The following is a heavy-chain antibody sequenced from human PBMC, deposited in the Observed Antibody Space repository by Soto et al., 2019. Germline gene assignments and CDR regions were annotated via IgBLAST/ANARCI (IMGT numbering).Heavy chain of an antibody. V-gene: IGHV4-59*01. Sequence: NLSEVLSLTCTVSGAPIGSYYWSWIRQPPGKGLEWIGYIYYSGSTNYNPSLKSRVTISVDMSRNQISLKLRSVTAADTAVYYCARGDYYALGYWGQGSLVPVSS. CDR2: IYYSGST. J-gene: IGHJ4*02. D-gene: IGHD3-10*01. CDR3: ARGDYYALGY. CDR1: GAPIGSYY.